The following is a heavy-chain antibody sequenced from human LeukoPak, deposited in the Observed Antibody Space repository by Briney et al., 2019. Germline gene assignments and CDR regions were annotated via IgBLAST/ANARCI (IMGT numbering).Heavy chain of an antibody. J-gene: IGHJ4*02. V-gene: IGHV4-34*01. CDR3: ATSTKVVRPDSWDS. Sequence: PSETLSLTCAVCGGSFSGYYWSWIRLSPGEGLEWIGEINLGGSTNYNPSLKSRVTMTIDTSKREVSLKLTSVTAADTSIYFCATSTKVVRPDSWDSWGQGTLVSVSS. CDR2: INLGGST. D-gene: IGHD4-11*01. CDR1: GGSFSGYY.